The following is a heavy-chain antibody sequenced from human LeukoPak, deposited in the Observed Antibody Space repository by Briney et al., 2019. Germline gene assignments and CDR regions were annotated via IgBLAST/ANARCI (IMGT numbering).Heavy chain of an antibody. CDR2: IIPILGIA. CDR3: ARGRTYYCHSSGYLDAFDI. J-gene: IGHJ3*02. CDR1: GGTFTSYA. D-gene: IGHD3-22*01. Sequence: SVKVSCKASGGTFTSYAISWVRQAPGQGLEWMGRIIPILGIANYAQKFQGRVTITADKSTSTAYMELSSLRSEDTAVYYCARGRTYYCHSSGYLDAFDIWGQGTMVTVSS. V-gene: IGHV1-69*04.